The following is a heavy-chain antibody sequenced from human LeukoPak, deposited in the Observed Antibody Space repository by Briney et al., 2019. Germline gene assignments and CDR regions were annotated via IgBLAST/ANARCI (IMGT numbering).Heavy chain of an antibody. V-gene: IGHV4-34*01. CDR3: AREAPYSSSWGYYYYYYMDV. J-gene: IGHJ6*03. CDR2: INHSGST. Sequence: PSETLSLTCAVYGGSFSGYYWSWIRQPPGKGLEWIGEINHSGSTNYNPSLKSRVTISVDTSENQFSLKLSSVTAADTAVYYCAREAPYSSSWGYYYYYYMDVWGKGTTVTVSS. D-gene: IGHD6-13*01. CDR1: GGSFSGYY.